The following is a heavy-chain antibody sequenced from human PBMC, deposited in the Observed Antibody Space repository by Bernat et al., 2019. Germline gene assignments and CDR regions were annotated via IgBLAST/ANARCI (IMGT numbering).Heavy chain of an antibody. CDR1: GGSISSYY. Sequence: QVQLQESGPGLVKPSETLSLTCTVSGGSISSYYWSWIRQPPGKGLEWIGYIYYSGSTNYNPSLKSRVTISVDTSKNQFSLKLSSVTAADTAVYYCAREPPSRGFDPWGQGTLVTVSS. V-gene: IGHV4-59*01. CDR3: AREPPSRGFDP. J-gene: IGHJ5*02. CDR2: IYYSGST. D-gene: IGHD6-6*01.